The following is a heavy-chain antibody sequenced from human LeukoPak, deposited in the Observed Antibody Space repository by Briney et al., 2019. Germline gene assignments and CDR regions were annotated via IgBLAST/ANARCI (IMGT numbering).Heavy chain of an antibody. CDR3: ARNWNLGYNWFDP. V-gene: IGHV4-59*08. Sequence: PSETLSLTCSVSGASFSTNYWSWIRQPPGRGLEWIGYVFDSGSTNYNPSLKSRVTISVDTSKNQFSLKLSSVTAADTAVYYCARNWNLGYNWFDPWGQGTLVTVSS. D-gene: IGHD1-1*01. CDR2: VFDSGST. CDR1: GASFSTNY. J-gene: IGHJ5*02.